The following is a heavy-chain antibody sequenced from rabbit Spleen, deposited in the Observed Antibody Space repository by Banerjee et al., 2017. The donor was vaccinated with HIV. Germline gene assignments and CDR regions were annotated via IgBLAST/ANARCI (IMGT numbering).Heavy chain of an antibody. J-gene: IGHJ6*01. D-gene: IGHD8-1*01. V-gene: IGHV1S45*01. CDR3: ARDTGSSFSSYGMDL. Sequence: QEQLVESGGGLVQPEGSLTLTCKASGFSFSDRDVMCWVRQAPGKGLEWIACINTATGKAVYANWAKGRFTISKASSTTVTLQMTSLTAADTATYFCARDTGSSFSSYGMDLWGPGTLVT. CDR2: INTATGKA. CDR1: GFSFSDRDV.